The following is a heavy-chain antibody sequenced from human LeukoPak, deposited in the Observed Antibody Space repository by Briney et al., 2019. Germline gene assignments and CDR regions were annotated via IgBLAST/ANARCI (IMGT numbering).Heavy chain of an antibody. J-gene: IGHJ4*02. CDR2: INPNTGDT. Sequence: ASVKVSCKSSGYTFTGYYMHWVRQAPGQGLEWMGRINPNTGDTNYAQKLQGRVTMTTDTSTSTAYMELRSLRSDDTAVYYCARDRRAGFLEWLPCCWGQGTLVTVSS. CDR1: GYTFTGYY. CDR3: ARDRRAGFLEWLPCC. V-gene: IGHV1-2*06. D-gene: IGHD3-3*01.